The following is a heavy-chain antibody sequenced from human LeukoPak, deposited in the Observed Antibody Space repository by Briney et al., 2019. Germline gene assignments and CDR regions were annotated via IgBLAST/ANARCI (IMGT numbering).Heavy chain of an antibody. J-gene: IGHJ4*02. CDR3: ARLKEGIDY. CDR1: GGSISGSSYF. D-gene: IGHD3-10*01. Sequence: SETLSLTCAVSGGSISGSSYFWGWIRQPPGKGLEWIGSIYYSGNTYYNPSLKSRVTIFVDTSKNQFSLKLSSVTAADTAVYYCARLKEGIDYWGQGTLVTVST. V-gene: IGHV4-39*01. CDR2: IYYSGNT.